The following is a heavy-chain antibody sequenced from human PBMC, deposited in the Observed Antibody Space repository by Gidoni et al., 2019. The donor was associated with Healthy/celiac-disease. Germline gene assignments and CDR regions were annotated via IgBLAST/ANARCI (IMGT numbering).Heavy chain of an antibody. CDR1: GGTFSSYA. Sequence: QVQLVQSGAEVKKPGSSVKVSCKASGGTFSSYAISWVRQAPGQGLEWMGGIIPIFGTANYAQKFQGRVTITADESTSTAYMELSSLRSEDTAVYYCARSWVTGSDGTYYYDIYETDWYFDLWGRGTLVTVSS. CDR3: ARSWVTGSDGTYYYDIYETDWYFDL. J-gene: IGHJ2*01. V-gene: IGHV1-69*01. D-gene: IGHD3-22*01. CDR2: IIPIFGTA.